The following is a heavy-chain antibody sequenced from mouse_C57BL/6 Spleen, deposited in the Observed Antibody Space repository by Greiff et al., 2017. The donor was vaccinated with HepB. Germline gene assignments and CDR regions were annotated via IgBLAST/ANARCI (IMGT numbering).Heavy chain of an antibody. V-gene: IGHV1-59*01. D-gene: IGHD3-2*02. Sequence: QVQLQQPGAELVRPGTSVKLSCKASGYTFTSYWMHWVKQRPGQGLEWIGVIDPSDSYTNYNQKFKGKATLTVDTSSSTAYMQLSSLTSEDSAVYDSAGGETAEGCYELDYWGQGTTVTVSS. J-gene: IGHJ4*01. CDR2: IDPSDSYT. CDR3: AGGETAEGCYELDY. CDR1: GYTFTSYW.